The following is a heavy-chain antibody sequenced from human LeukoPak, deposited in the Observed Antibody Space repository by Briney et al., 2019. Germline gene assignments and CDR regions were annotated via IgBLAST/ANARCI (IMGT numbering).Heavy chain of an antibody. CDR3: ARPYYDILTGYYNDFDY. CDR1: GGSISSYY. CDR2: IYTSGST. J-gene: IGHJ4*02. D-gene: IGHD3-9*01. V-gene: IGHV4-4*07. Sequence: SETLSLTCTVSGGSISSYYWTWIRQPAGKGLEWTGRIYTSGSTYYNPPLKSRVTISVDTSKNQFSLKLSSVTAADTAVYYCARPYYDILTGYYNDFDYWGQGTLVTVSS.